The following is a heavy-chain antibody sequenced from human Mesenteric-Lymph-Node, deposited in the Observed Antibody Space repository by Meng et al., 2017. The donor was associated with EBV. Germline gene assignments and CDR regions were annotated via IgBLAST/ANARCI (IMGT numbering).Heavy chain of an antibody. J-gene: IGHJ4*02. Sequence: QVKFQKSLPGLGNPSKTLSLTCTVSSGAIDTDASFWTWVRQSPEKGLEWIGYIYSSGITYYNPSLKIRVSKSTDTSINQFSLKLTSVTAADTAVYYCASGLLHTSMPYWGQGILVTVSS. CDR1: SGAIDTDASF. CDR2: IYSSGIT. CDR3: ASGLLHTSMPY. V-gene: IGHV4-30-4*01. D-gene: IGHD2/OR15-2a*01.